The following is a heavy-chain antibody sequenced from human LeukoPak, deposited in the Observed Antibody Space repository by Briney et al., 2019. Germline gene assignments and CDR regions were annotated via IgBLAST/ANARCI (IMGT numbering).Heavy chain of an antibody. CDR1: GYTFTDYF. D-gene: IGHD6-13*01. Sequence: GASVKVSCKASGYTFTDYFIHWVRQAPGQGLEWMALINPNTGATKFAQKFQGRVTMTRDTSSSTASMELSRLRSDDTAVYFCARDTAPYSSSWSLYYYMDVWGKGTTVTVSS. CDR3: ARDTAPYSSSWSLYYYMDV. CDR2: INPNTGAT. J-gene: IGHJ6*03. V-gene: IGHV1-2*02.